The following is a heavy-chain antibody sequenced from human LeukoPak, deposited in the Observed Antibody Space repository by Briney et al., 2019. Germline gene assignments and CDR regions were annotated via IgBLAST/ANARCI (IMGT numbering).Heavy chain of an antibody. Sequence: SETLSLTCTVSGGSISPYYWSWIRQPPGKGLEWVGYIYYSGSTNYNPSLKSRVTISLDTSKNQFSLKLSSVTAADTAVYYCARSTWLLDKWGQGSLVTVSS. D-gene: IGHD3-22*01. CDR2: IYYSGST. CDR3: ARSTWLLDK. J-gene: IGHJ4*02. CDR1: GGSISPYY. V-gene: IGHV4-59*01.